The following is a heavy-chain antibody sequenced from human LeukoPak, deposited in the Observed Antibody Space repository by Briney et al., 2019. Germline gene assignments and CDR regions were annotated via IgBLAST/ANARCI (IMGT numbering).Heavy chain of an antibody. CDR1: GGSFSGYY. CDR3: ATHSYSSSRRWFDP. V-gene: IGHV4-34*01. D-gene: IGHD6-13*01. J-gene: IGHJ5*02. CDR2: INHSGST. Sequence: SETLSLTCAVYGGSFSGYYWSWIRQPPGKGLEWIGEINHSGSTNYNPSLKSRVTVSVDTSKNQFSLKLSSVTAADTAVYYCATHSYSSSRRWFDPWGQGTLVTVSS.